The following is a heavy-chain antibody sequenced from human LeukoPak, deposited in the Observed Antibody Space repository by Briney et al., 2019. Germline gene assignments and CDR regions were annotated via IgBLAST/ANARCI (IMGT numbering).Heavy chain of an antibody. V-gene: IGHV4-34*01. Sequence: SETLSLTCAVYGGSFSGYYWSWIRQPPGKGLEWIGEIDHSGSTNYNPSLKSRVTISVDTSKNQFSLKLSSVTAADTAVYYCARGTKDEYIVVVPAAVFDPWGQGTLVTVYS. J-gene: IGHJ5*02. CDR2: IDHSGST. CDR3: ARGTKDEYIVVVPAAVFDP. CDR1: GGSFSGYY. D-gene: IGHD2-2*01.